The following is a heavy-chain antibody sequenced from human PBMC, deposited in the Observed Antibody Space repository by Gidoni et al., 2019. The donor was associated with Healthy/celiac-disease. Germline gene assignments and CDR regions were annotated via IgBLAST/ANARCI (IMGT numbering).Heavy chain of an antibody. V-gene: IGHV1-46*01. CDR3: ARGTYCSSTSCYSSSYYMDV. J-gene: IGHJ6*03. D-gene: IGHD2-2*01. CDR1: GYTFTSYY. Sequence: QVQLVQSGAEVKKPGASVKVSCKASGYTFTSYYMPWVRQAPGQGLEWMGIINPSGGSTSYAQKFQGRVTMTRDTSTSTVYMELSSLRSEDTAVYYCARGTYCSSTSCYSSSYYMDVWGKGTTVTVSS. CDR2: INPSGGST.